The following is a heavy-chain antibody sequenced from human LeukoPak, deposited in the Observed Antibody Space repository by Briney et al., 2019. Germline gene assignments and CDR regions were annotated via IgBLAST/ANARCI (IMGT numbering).Heavy chain of an antibody. Sequence: PGGSLRLSCAASGFTFSSYGMHWVRQAPGKGLEWVAVIWYDGSNKFYADSVKGRFTISRDNSKNTLYLQMNSLRAEDTAVYYCARDRAAAALDYGGQGPLVTVS. CDR2: IWYDGSNK. D-gene: IGHD6-13*01. CDR3: ARDRAAAALDY. CDR1: GFTFSSYG. J-gene: IGHJ4*02. V-gene: IGHV3-33*01.